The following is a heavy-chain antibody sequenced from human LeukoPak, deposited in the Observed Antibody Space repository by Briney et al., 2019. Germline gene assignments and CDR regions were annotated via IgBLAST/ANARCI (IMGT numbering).Heavy chain of an antibody. CDR2: VYPDDSESET. Sequence: GESLKISCTGSGESFTSYWIGWVRQRPREGLEWMGIVYPDDSESETRYSPSFQGQVTMSADKSISTAYLQWSSLKAADTALYYCARFLHGSGKYYFDYWGQGTLVTVSS. J-gene: IGHJ4*02. D-gene: IGHD3-10*01. CDR3: ARFLHGSGKYYFDY. CDR1: GESFTSYW. V-gene: IGHV5-51*01.